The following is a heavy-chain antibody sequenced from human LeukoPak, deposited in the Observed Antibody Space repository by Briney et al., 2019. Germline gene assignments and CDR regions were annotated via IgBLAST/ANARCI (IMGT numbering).Heavy chain of an antibody. CDR3: TRGSILRF. CDR1: GFTFSDYY. J-gene: IGHJ4*02. D-gene: IGHD3-9*01. CDR2: ISTSGGTR. Sequence: GGSLRLSCAASGFTFSDYYMSWIRQAPGKGLEWVSYISTSGGTRFHADSEEGRFTISRDNAKNSPYLQMNSLRADDTAIYYCTRGSILRFWGQGTPVTVSS. V-gene: IGHV3-11*01.